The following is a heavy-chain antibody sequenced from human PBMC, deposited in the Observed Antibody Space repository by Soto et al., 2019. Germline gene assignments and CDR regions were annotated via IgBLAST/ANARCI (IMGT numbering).Heavy chain of an antibody. CDR3: ANGDSVPPPSDY. CDR2: ISYDGSNK. CDR1: GFTFSFCA. V-gene: IGHV3-30*18. D-gene: IGHD3-22*01. J-gene: IGHJ4*02. Sequence: GSMRLSCAASGFTFSFCAMSWVRQAPGKGLEWVAVISYDGSNKYYADSVKGRFTISRDNSKNTLYLQMNSLRAEDTAVYYCANGDSVPPPSDYWGQGTLVTVSS.